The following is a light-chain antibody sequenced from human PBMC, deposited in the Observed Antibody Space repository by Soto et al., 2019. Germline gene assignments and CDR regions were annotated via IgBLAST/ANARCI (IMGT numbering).Light chain of an antibody. J-gene: IGKJ4*01. CDR1: QSISSC. CDR2: AAS. V-gene: IGKV1-5*01. Sequence: TQSPATLSASTGDRATITCRASQSISSCLAWYQQKPGQAPRLLIYAASTWHTGIPARFSGSGSGTQFTLTISSLQPEDFAAYYCQQYNSYPLTFGGGTKVAIK. CDR3: QQYNSYPLT.